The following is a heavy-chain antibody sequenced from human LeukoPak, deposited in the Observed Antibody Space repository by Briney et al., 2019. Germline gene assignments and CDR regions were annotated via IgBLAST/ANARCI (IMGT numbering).Heavy chain of an antibody. CDR3: AKEGCTNGVCSNYYYYYYMDV. CDR2: ISGSGGST. CDR1: GFTFSSYA. J-gene: IGHJ6*03. V-gene: IGHV3-23*01. Sequence: GRSLRLSCAASGFTFSSYAMSWVRQAPGKGLEWVSAISGSGGSTYYADSVKGRFTISRDNSKNTLYLQMNSLRAEDTAVYYCAKEGCTNGVCSNYYYYYYMDVWGKGTTVTVSS. D-gene: IGHD2-8*01.